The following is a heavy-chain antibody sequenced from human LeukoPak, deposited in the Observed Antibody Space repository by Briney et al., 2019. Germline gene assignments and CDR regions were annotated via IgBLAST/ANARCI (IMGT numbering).Heavy chain of an antibody. D-gene: IGHD5-12*01. CDR1: GFTFSTHW. J-gene: IGHJ4*02. Sequence: GGSLRLSCAASGFTFSTHWMHWVRQAPGNGLMWVSRINPGGSSTNYVDSVKGRFTISRDNAQNTLHLQMNSLSLEDTAAYYCARGAGSNCGYVIDYWGQGTLVTASS. CDR2: INPGGSST. CDR3: ARGAGSNCGYVIDY. V-gene: IGHV3-74*01.